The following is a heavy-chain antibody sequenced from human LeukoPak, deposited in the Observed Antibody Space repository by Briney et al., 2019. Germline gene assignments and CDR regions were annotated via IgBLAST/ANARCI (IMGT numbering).Heavy chain of an antibody. CDR1: GYTFTSYG. J-gene: IGHJ4*02. Sequence: ASVKVSCKASGYTFTSYGISWVRQAPGQGLEWMGWIIAYNGNTNYAQKLQGGVTMTTDTSTSTAYMELRSLRSDDTAVYYCARDLSRYYDSSGPFDYWGQGTLVTVSS. V-gene: IGHV1-18*01. CDR2: IIAYNGNT. D-gene: IGHD3-22*01. CDR3: ARDLSRYYDSSGPFDY.